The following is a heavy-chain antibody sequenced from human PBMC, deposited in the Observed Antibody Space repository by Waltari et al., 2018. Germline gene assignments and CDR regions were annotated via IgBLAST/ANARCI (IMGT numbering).Heavy chain of an antibody. Sequence: GISWVRQAPGQGLEWMGWSSAYNGNTNYAQKLQGRVTMTTDTSTSTAYMELRSLRSDDTAVYYCARDRSYYDSSGYNNWFDPWGQGTLVTVSS. J-gene: IGHJ5*02. CDR1: G. CDR2: SSAYNGNT. V-gene: IGHV1-18*01. CDR3: ARDRSYYDSSGYNNWFDP. D-gene: IGHD3-22*01.